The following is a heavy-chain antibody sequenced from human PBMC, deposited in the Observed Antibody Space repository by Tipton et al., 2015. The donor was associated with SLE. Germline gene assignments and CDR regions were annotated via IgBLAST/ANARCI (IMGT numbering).Heavy chain of an antibody. CDR2: ISSSSSYI. D-gene: IGHD6-6*01. V-gene: IGHV3-21*01. CDR1: GFTFGDYA. CDR3: ARTNLIAARQRGVFDY. J-gene: IGHJ4*02. Sequence: GSLRLSCTASGFTFGDYALSWFRQAPGKGLEWVSSISSSSSYIYYADSVKGRFTISRDNAKNSLYLQMNSLRAEDTAVYYCARTNLIAARQRGVFDYWGQGTLVTVSS.